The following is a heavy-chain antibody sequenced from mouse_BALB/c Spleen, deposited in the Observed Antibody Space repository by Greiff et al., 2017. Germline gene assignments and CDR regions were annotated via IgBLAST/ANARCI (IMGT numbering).Heavy chain of an antibody. CDR3: ARDITTVVGKDCYAMDY. J-gene: IGHJ4*01. V-gene: IGHV7-3*02. CDR2: IRYKANGYTT. CDR1: GFTFTDYY. D-gene: IGHD1-1*01. Sequence: EVQRVQSGGGLVQPGGSLRLSCATSGFTFTDYYMSWVRQPPGKALEWLGFIRYKANGYTTEYSVAVKGRFTISRDNSQSILYLQMNALIAEYSATYYCARDITTVVGKDCYAMDYWGQGTSVTVSS.